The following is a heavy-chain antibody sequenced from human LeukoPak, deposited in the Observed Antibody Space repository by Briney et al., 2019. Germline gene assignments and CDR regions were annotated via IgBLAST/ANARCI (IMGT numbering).Heavy chain of an antibody. Sequence: SQTLSLTCAISGDSVSSNSAAWNWVRQSPSRGLEWLGRTYYRSKWYNDYAVSVKSRITINPDTSKNQFSLQLNSVTPEDTAVYYCARSVIVVVVAATDYYYYYMDVWGKGTTVTVSS. CDR3: ARSVIVVVVAATDYYYYYMDV. CDR1: GDSVSSNSAA. D-gene: IGHD2-15*01. J-gene: IGHJ6*03. CDR2: TYYRSKWYN. V-gene: IGHV6-1*01.